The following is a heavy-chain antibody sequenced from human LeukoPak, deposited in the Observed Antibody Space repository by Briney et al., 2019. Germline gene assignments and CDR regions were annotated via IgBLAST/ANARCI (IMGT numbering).Heavy chain of an antibody. Sequence: PGVSLRLSCATSGLTFTIFGINWVRQAPGKGPEWVSYIDARSGITYYADSVQGRFTISRDNAKESVFLQMNGLRVDDTAVYYCARVGYSDFWSGYYWDYWGQGTLATVSS. V-gene: IGHV3-48*01. D-gene: IGHD3-3*01. CDR3: ARVGYSDFWSGYYWDY. CDR2: IDARSGIT. CDR1: GLTFTIFG. J-gene: IGHJ4*02.